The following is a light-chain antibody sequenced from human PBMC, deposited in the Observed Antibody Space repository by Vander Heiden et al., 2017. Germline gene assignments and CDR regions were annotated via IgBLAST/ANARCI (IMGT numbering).Light chain of an antibody. J-gene: IGLJ1*01. Sequence: QSALTQPASVSGSPGQSITIPCTGTSSDVGGYSYVSWYQQHPGRAPKLMIYDVTSRPSGVSNRFSGSKSGNTASLTISGLQAENEADYYCSSYTTSSTYVFGTGTKVTVL. CDR1: SSDVGGYSY. CDR3: SSYTTSSTYV. V-gene: IGLV2-14*03. CDR2: DVT.